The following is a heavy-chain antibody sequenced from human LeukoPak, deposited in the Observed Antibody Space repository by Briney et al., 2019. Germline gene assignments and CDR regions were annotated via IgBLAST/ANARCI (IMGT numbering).Heavy chain of an antibody. CDR1: GFTFTSSW. CDR3: VRDIDLDY. D-gene: IGHD3-16*02. CDR2: INQDGSEK. V-gene: IGHV3-7*01. J-gene: IGHJ4*02. Sequence: PGGSLRLSCAASGFTFTSSWMNWVRQAPGKGLEWVVNINQDGSEKYYVDSVKGRFSISRDNAKNSLYLQMNSLTAEDTAVYYCVRDIDLDYWGQGTLVTVSS.